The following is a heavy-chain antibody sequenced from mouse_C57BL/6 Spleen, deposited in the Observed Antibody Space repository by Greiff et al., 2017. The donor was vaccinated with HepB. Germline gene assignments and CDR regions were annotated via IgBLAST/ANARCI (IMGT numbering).Heavy chain of an antibody. CDR3: ARGTTVVAGYYFDY. J-gene: IGHJ2*01. V-gene: IGHV1-64*01. CDR2: IHPNSGST. D-gene: IGHD1-1*01. Sequence: VQLQQPGAELVKPGASVKLSCKASGYTFTSYWMHWVKQRPGRGLEWIGMIHPNSGSTNYNEKFKSKATLTVDKSSSTAYMQLSSLTSEDSAVYYCARGTTVVAGYYFDYWGQVTTLTVSS. CDR1: GYTFTSYW.